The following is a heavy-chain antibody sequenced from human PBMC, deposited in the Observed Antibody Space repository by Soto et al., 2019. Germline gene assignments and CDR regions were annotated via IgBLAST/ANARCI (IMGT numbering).Heavy chain of an antibody. Sequence: EVQLVESGGGLIQPGGSLRLSCAVSGFTVSNNYMSWVRQAPGKGLEGVSVIYSGGYTAYGDSVKGRFTISRDNSKNTLFLKMNGARADEAAVSYGGPQGGGGGYWGQGTLVTVSS. J-gene: IGHJ4*02. D-gene: IGHD3-16*01. CDR2: IYSGGYT. CDR1: GFTVSNNY. V-gene: IGHV3-53*01. CDR3: GPQGGGGGY.